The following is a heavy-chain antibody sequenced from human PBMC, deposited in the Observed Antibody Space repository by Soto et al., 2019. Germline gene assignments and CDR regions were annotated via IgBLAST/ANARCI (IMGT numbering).Heavy chain of an antibody. D-gene: IGHD3-16*01. CDR2: IWYDGSNK. J-gene: IGHJ4*02. CDR1: GFTFSSYG. CDR3: ARGHFYESAVDS. V-gene: IGHV3-33*01. Sequence: QVQLVESGGGVVQPGRSLRLSCAASGFTFSSYGMHWVRQAPGKGLEWVAVIWYDGSNKYYADSVKGRFTISRDNSKNTLYLQMNSLRAEDTAVYYCARGHFYESAVDSWGQGTLVTVSS.